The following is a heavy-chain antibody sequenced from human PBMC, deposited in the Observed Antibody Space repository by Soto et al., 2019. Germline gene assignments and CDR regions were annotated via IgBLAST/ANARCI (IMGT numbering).Heavy chain of an antibody. CDR2: MNPNSGNT. V-gene: IGHV1-8*01. J-gene: IGHJ4*01. Sequence: ASVKVSCKASGYTFTSYDINWVRQATGQGLEWMGWMNPNSGNTGYAQKFQGRVTMTRNTSISTAYMELSSLRSEDTAVYYCARYREQELAFDYWGHGTLVTVSS. CDR3: ARYREQELAFDY. D-gene: IGHD6-13*01. CDR1: GYTFTSYD.